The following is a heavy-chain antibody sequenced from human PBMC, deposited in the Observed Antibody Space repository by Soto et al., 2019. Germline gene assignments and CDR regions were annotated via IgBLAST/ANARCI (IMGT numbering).Heavy chain of an antibody. D-gene: IGHD3-10*01. CDR2: IYYSGST. Sequence: SETLSLTCTVSGGSISRSSYYWGWIRQPPGKGLEWIGSIYYSGSTYYNPSLKSRVTIFVDTSKNQFSLKLSSVTAADTAVYYCARQRGLVSHYNVGYNWFDPWGQGTLVTVSS. J-gene: IGHJ5*02. CDR3: ARQRGLVSHYNVGYNWFDP. CDR1: GGSISRSSYY. V-gene: IGHV4-39*01.